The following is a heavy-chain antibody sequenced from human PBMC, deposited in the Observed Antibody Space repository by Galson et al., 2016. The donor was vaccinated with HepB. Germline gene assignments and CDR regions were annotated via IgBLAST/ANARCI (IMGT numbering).Heavy chain of an antibody. Sequence: SVKVSCKASGYTFTRYAIHWVRQAPGQRLEWVEWINPGNGNTKYSQKFQGRVTITRDTSASTVYMELSSLRSEDTAVYYCAREGLTIFGPNIRAWFDPWGQGTVVTVSS. D-gene: IGHD3-3*01. CDR1: GYTFTRYA. CDR3: AREGLTIFGPNIRAWFDP. V-gene: IGHV1-3*01. J-gene: IGHJ5*02. CDR2: INPGNGNT.